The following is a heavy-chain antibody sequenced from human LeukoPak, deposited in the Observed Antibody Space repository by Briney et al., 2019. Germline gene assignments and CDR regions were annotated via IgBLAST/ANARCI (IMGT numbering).Heavy chain of an antibody. D-gene: IGHD2/OR15-2a*01. Sequence: MPSETLSLTCTVSGGSISSYYWSWIRQPPGKGLEWIGYIYHSGSTNYNPSLKSRVTTSVDTSKNQFSLNLSSVTAADTAIYYCARGLANIIGSYYFDYWGQGTLVTVSS. CDR1: GGSISSYY. CDR3: ARGLANIIGSYYFDY. CDR2: IYHSGST. J-gene: IGHJ4*02. V-gene: IGHV4-59*01.